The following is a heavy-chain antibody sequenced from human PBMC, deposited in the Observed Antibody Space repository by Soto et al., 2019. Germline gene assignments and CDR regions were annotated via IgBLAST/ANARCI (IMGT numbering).Heavy chain of an antibody. J-gene: IGHJ4*02. Sequence: GESLKISCAASGFTFSSYSMNWVRQAPGKGLEWVSSISSSSSYIYYADSVKGRFTISRDNAKNSLYLQMNSLRAEDTAVYYCARAGAYYGSGSYFDYWGQGTLVTVSS. CDR2: ISSSSSYI. V-gene: IGHV3-21*01. CDR3: ARAGAYYGSGSYFDY. CDR1: GFTFSSYS. D-gene: IGHD3-10*01.